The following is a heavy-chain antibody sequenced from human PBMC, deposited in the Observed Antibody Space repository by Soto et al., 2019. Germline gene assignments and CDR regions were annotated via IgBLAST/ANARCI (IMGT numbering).Heavy chain of an antibody. CDR1: GFTFDDYA. CDR3: AKDIMVYAIGQIDY. V-gene: IGHV3-9*01. Sequence: PGGSLRLSCAASGFTFDDYAMHWVRQAPGKGLEWVSGISWNSGSIGYADSVKGRFTISRDNAKNSLYLQMNSLRAEDTALYYCAKDIMVYAIGQIDYWGQGTLVTVS. J-gene: IGHJ4*02. D-gene: IGHD2-8*01. CDR2: ISWNSGSI.